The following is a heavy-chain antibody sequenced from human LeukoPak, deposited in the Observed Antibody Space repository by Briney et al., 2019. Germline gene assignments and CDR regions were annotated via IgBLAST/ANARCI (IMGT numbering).Heavy chain of an antibody. V-gene: IGHV4-4*07. CDR1: GGSISSYY. D-gene: IGHD3-10*01. CDR2: IYTSGST. Sequence: SETLSLTCTVSGGSISSYYWSWIRQPAGKGLEWIGRIYTSGSTNYNPSLRSRVTMSVDTSKNQFSLKLSSVTAADTAVYYCARGVYGSGSYYNFVDYWGQGTLVTVSS. CDR3: ARGVYGSGSYYNFVDY. J-gene: IGHJ4*02.